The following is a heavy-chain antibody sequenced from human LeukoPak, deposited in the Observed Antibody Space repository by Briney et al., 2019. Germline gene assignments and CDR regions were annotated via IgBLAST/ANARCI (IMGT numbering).Heavy chain of an antibody. Sequence: PGGSLRLSCAASGFTFSSYSMNWVRQAPGKGLEWVSSISSSSSYIYYADSVKGQFTISRDNAKNSLYLQMNSLRAEDTAVYYCARRLELELRGDYWGQGTLVTVSS. CDR3: ARRLELELRGDY. V-gene: IGHV3-21*01. CDR1: GFTFSSYS. D-gene: IGHD1-7*01. J-gene: IGHJ4*02. CDR2: ISSSSSYI.